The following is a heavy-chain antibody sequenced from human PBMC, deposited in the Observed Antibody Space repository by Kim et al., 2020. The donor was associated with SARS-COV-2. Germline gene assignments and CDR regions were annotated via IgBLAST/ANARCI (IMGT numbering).Heavy chain of an antibody. CDR3: ATSYYYDSSGPESFDY. Sequence: RKSRVTISVDTSKNQCSLKLSSVTAADTAVYYCATSYYYDSSGPESFDYWGQGTLVTVSS. V-gene: IGHV4-59*01. D-gene: IGHD3-22*01. J-gene: IGHJ4*02.